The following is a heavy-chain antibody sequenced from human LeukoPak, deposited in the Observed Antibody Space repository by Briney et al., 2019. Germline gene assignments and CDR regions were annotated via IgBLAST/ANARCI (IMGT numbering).Heavy chain of an antibody. D-gene: IGHD2-2*01. CDR3: VRDKLGDCSRTTCSDLDY. V-gene: IGHV3-7*03. Sequence: PGGSLRLACAASGFTFSRYWMSWVRRAPGKGLEWVAHIKQGGSEKFYVDSVRGRFTISRENAKNSLYLQMNRLRAEDTAVYYCVRDKLGDCSRTTCSDLDYWGQGTLVTVS. J-gene: IGHJ4*02. CDR1: GFTFSRYW. CDR2: IKQGGSEK.